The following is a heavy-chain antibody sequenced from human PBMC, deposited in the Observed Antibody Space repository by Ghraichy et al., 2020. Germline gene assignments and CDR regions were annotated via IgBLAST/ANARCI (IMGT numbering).Heavy chain of an antibody. J-gene: IGHJ5*02. CDR3: ARCPLMERPDWFDP. D-gene: IGHD1-1*01. CDR1: GYIFTKYG. V-gene: IGHV1-18*01. Sequence: ASAKVSCKASGYIFTKYGISWVRQAPGQGLEWMGWISAHSGNTNYAQKVQGRVTMTTDTSTSTAYMELRSLRSDDTAVYYCARCPLMERPDWFDPWGQGTLVTVSS. CDR2: ISAHSGNT.